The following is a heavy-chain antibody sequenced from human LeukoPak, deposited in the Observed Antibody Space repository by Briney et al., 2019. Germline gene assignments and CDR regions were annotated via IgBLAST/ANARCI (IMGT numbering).Heavy chain of an antibody. J-gene: IGHJ5*02. CDR2: VRYDGNDK. V-gene: IGHV3-30*02. Sequence: GGSLRLSCAASGFTFSYYGMYWVRQAPGKRLEWVAFVRYDGNDKYYADSVKGRFTISRDNFKNTLYLQMNSLTPEDTAVYYCAKDLMRNRWFGESWGQGTLVTVSS. CDR3: AKDLMRNRWFGES. CDR1: GFTFSYYG. D-gene: IGHD3-10*01.